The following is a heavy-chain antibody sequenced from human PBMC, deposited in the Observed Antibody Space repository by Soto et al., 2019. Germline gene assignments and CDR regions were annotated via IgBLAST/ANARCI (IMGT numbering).Heavy chain of an antibody. CDR2: INPSGGST. CDR1: GYTFTSYY. CDR3: ARPLLGYSSSWAYYYYGMDV. V-gene: IGHV1-46*01. Sequence: ASVKVSCKASGYTFTSYYMHWVRQAPGQGLEWMGIINPSGGSTSYAQKFQGRVAMTRDTSTSTVYMELSSLRSEDTAVYYCARPLLGYSSSWAYYYYGMDVWGQGTTVTVS. J-gene: IGHJ6*02. D-gene: IGHD6-13*01.